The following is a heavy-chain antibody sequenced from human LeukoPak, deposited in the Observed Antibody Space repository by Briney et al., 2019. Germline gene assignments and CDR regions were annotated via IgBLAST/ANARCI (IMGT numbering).Heavy chain of an antibody. V-gene: IGHV4-34*01. D-gene: IGHD3-9*01. J-gene: IGHJ4*02. CDR1: GGSFSGYY. Sequence: PSETLSLTCAVYGGSFSGYYWSWIRQPPGKGLEWIGEINHSGSTNYNPSLKSRVTISVDTSKNQFSLKLSSVTAADTAVYYCARGPKCDILTGYYPFGLGFDYWGQGTLVTVSS. CDR2: INHSGST. CDR3: ARGPKCDILTGYYPFGLGFDY.